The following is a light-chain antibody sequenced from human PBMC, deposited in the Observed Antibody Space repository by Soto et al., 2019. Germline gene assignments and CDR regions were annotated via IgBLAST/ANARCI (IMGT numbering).Light chain of an antibody. V-gene: IGKV3-11*01. CDR2: DTS. CDR3: QQRSDWPLT. J-gene: IGKJ4*01. Sequence: EIALTQSPATLSLSPGGRATLSCRASQSVGSTLAWYQQLPGQAPRLLIHDTSNRATGIPARFSGSGSGTDFTLTISSLEPEDFAVYYCQQRSDWPLTFGGGTKVEIK. CDR1: QSVGST.